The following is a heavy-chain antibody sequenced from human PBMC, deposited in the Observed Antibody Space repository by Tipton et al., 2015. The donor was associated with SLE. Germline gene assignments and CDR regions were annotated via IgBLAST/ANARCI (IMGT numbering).Heavy chain of an antibody. CDR1: GGSISRIGYY. CDR2: IYHTGST. CDR3: ARARRTTSSHFDY. Sequence: TLSLTCSVYGGSISRIGYYWSWIRQHPGKGLEWIGYIYHTGSTYYNPSLESRLTISRDTSKNQFSLRLASMTPADTALYYCARARRTTSSHFDYWGQGTLVTVSS. D-gene: IGHD1-14*01. J-gene: IGHJ4*02. V-gene: IGHV4-31*03.